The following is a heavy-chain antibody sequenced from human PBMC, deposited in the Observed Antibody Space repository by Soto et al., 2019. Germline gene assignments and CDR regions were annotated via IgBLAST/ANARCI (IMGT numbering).Heavy chain of an antibody. V-gene: IGHV3-53*01. J-gene: IGHJ4*02. CDR3: ARGPYNGLIDY. Sequence: GSVKGKSVDPGFTGSSNYKSWVRQAPGKGLEWVSVIYSGGSTYYADSVKGRFTISRDNSKNTLYLQMNSLRAEDTAVYYCARGPYNGLIDYWGQGTLVTVSS. CDR1: GFTGSSNY. CDR2: IYSGGST. D-gene: IGHD1-20*01.